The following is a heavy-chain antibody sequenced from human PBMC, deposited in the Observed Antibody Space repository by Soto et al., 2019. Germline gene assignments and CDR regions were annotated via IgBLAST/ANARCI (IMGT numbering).Heavy chain of an antibody. CDR3: ARMSSGYYRRFDY. V-gene: IGHV4-31*03. CDR1: GVSISSGGYY. J-gene: IGHJ4*02. Sequence: PSETLSLTCTFSGVSISSGGYYWSWIRQHPGKGLEWIGYIYYSGSTYYNPSLKSRVTISVDTSKNQFSLKLSSVTAADTAVYYCARMSSGYYRRFDYWGQGTLVTVSS. D-gene: IGHD3-22*01. CDR2: IYYSGST.